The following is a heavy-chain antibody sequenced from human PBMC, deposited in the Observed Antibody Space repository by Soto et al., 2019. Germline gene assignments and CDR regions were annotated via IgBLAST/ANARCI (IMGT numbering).Heavy chain of an antibody. D-gene: IGHD2-2*01. CDR2: TFSGGNT. J-gene: IGHJ6*02. CDR3: ARKPPGAIQGWAFGMDV. Sequence: ELQLVETGGGLIQTGGSLRLSCAASGFSISSNYIAWVRQPPGKGLEWVSTTFSGGNTEYAASVKGRCSISRDNYKNTLYLQMDNLRVEDTAVYYCARKPPGAIQGWAFGMDVWGQGTTVSVSS. CDR1: GFSISSNY. V-gene: IGHV3-53*02.